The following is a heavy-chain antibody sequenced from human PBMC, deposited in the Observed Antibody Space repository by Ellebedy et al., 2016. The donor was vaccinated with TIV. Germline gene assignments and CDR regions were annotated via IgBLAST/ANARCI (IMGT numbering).Heavy chain of an antibody. CDR2: IIPILGIA. J-gene: IGHJ4*02. V-gene: IGHV1-69*04. CDR3: ARVYIARYYDSSGYLD. Sequence: AASVKVSCKASGGTFSSYAISWVRQAPGQGLEWMGRIIPILGIANYAQKFQGRVTITADKSTSTAYMELSSLRSEDTAVYYCARVYIARYYDSSGYLDWGQGTLVTVSS. CDR1: GGTFSSYA. D-gene: IGHD3-22*01.